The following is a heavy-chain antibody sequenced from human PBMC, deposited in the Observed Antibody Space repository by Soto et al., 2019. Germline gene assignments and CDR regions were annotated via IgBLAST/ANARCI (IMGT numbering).Heavy chain of an antibody. V-gene: IGHV1-69*12. CDR1: GGTFSSYA. CDR2: IIPIFGTA. J-gene: IGHJ6*02. D-gene: IGHD2-2*01. Sequence: QVQLVQSGAEVKKPGSSVKVSCKASGGTFSSYAISWVRQAPGQGLEWMGGIIPIFGTANYAQKFQGRDTITADESTSTAYMELSSLRSEDTAVYYCARRLAFCISTSCYADYYGMDVWGQGTTVTVSS. CDR3: ARRLAFCISTSCYADYYGMDV.